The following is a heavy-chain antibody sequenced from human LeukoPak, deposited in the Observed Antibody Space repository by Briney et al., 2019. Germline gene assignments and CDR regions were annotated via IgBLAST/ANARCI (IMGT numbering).Heavy chain of an antibody. D-gene: IGHD4-17*01. J-gene: IGHJ5*02. CDR3: ARGYDYGDYGDWFDP. Sequence: GGSLRLSCAASGFTFSSYEMNWVRQAPGKGLGWVSYISSSGSTIYYADSVKGRFTISRDNAKNSLYLQMNSLRAEDTAVYYCARGYDYGDYGDWFDPWGQGTLVTVSS. CDR2: ISSSGSTI. CDR1: GFTFSSYE. V-gene: IGHV3-48*03.